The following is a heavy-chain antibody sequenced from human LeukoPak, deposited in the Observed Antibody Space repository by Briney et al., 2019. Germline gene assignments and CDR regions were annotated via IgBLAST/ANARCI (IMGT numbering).Heavy chain of an antibody. CDR2: ISGSGDST. D-gene: IGHD6-6*01. V-gene: IGHV3-23*01. CDR1: GFTFSRYA. CDR3: AKRGVSSSSQGYYFDY. J-gene: IGHJ4*02. Sequence: GGSLRLSCAASGFTFSRYAMSWVRQAPGKGLEWVSAISGSGDSTYYAGSVKGRFTISRDNSKNTLYLQMNSLRAEDTAVYYCAKRGVSSSSQGYYFDYWGQGTLVTVSS.